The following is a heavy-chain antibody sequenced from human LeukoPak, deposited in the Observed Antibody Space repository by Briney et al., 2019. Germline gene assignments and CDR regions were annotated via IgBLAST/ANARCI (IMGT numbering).Heavy chain of an antibody. CDR1: GGSISSNY. V-gene: IGHV4-59*01. J-gene: IGHJ4*02. Sequence: SETLSLTCTVSGGSISSNYWSLIRQPPGMGLEWIGYIYYSGSTHYNPSLQSRVTISLDTSRNQFSLKLSSVTAADTAVYYCARVGDSSGYYGYYFDYWGQGTLVTVSS. CDR3: ARVGDSSGYYGYYFDY. CDR2: IYYSGST. D-gene: IGHD3-22*01.